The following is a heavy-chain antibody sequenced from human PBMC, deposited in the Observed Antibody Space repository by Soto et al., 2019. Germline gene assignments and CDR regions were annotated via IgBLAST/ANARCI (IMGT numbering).Heavy chain of an antibody. Sequence: QVQLVQSGAEVKKPGASVRLSCKVSGKSFDNFAVHWVRQTPGQRPEWMGRINVGDDKTKYSEKFQGRVTVSYDTSATTAYMELRALSSEDTAVYYCAREKYDYIWGSYHPFDQWAQGAQVTVAS. V-gene: IGHV1-3*01. CDR2: INVGDDKT. CDR3: AREKYDYIWGSYHPFDQ. CDR1: GKSFDNFA. J-gene: IGHJ4*02. D-gene: IGHD3-16*02.